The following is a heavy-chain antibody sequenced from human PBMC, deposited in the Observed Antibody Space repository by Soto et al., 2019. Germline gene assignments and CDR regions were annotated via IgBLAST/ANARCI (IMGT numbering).Heavy chain of an antibody. CDR3: ARFEEQLVDAFDI. V-gene: IGHV1-46*01. Sequence: ASVKVSCKASGYTFTSYYMHWVLQVPGQGLEWMGIINPSGGSTSYAQKFQGRVTMTRDTSTSTVYMELSSLRSEDTAVYYCARFEEQLVDAFDIWGQGTMVTVSS. J-gene: IGHJ3*02. CDR2: INPSGGST. D-gene: IGHD6-13*01. CDR1: GYTFTSYY.